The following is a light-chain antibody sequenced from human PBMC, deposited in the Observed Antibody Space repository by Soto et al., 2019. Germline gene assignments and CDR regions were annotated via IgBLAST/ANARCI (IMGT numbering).Light chain of an antibody. Sequence: EFVLTQSPGTLSLSPGERATLSCRASQSVSSSYLAWYQQKPGQAPRILIYGASTRATGIPDRFSGSGSGTDFTLTISRLETEDFALYYCQQYGSSPPLTFGGGTKVEIK. CDR1: QSVSSSY. V-gene: IGKV3-20*01. J-gene: IGKJ4*01. CDR2: GAS. CDR3: QQYGSSPPLT.